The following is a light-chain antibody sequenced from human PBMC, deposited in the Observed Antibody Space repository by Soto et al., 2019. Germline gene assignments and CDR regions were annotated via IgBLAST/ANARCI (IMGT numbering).Light chain of an antibody. V-gene: IGLV2-14*01. CDR2: EVR. J-gene: IGLJ3*02. CDR1: SSDNGGYNY. Sequence: QSALTQPASVSGSPGQSITISCSGTSSDNGGYNYVSWYQQHPGKAPKIMIYEVRNRPSGVSNRFSGSKSDNTASLTISGLQAEDEADYYCSSYTGSSTWVFGGGTKLTV. CDR3: SSYTGSSTWV.